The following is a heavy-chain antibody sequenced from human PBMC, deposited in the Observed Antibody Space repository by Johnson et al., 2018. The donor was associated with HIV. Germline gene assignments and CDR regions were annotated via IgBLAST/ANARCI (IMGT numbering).Heavy chain of an antibody. Sequence: MQLVESGGGLVQPGRSLRLSCAASGFTFDDYAMHWVRQAPGKGLEWVSVIYSGGSTYYADSVKGRFTISRDNSKNTLYLQMNSLRAEDTAVYYCARSGYCTTSSCTDDAFDIWGQGTMVTVSS. D-gene: IGHD2-2*01. V-gene: IGHV3-66*02. CDR1: GFTFDDYA. J-gene: IGHJ3*02. CDR3: ARSGYCTTSSCTDDAFDI. CDR2: IYSGGST.